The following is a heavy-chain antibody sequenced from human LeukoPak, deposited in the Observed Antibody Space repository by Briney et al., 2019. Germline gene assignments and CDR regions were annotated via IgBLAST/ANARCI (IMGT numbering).Heavy chain of an antibody. V-gene: IGHV3-7*01. Sequence: GRSLRLSCAASGFTFSSTWMSWVRQAPGKGLEWVANIKQDGSEKHYVDSVKGRFTISRDNAKNLLYLQMNSLRAEDTAVYYCARNRYFDYWGQGTLVTVSS. CDR2: IKQDGSEK. D-gene: IGHD2/OR15-2a*01. J-gene: IGHJ4*02. CDR3: ARNRYFDY. CDR1: GFTFSSTW.